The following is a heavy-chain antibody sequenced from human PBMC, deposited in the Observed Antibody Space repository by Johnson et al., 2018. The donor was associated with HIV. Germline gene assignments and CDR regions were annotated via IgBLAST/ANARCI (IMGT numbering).Heavy chain of an antibody. V-gene: IGHV3-53*01. CDR1: GFTVSSNY. Sequence: VQLVESGGGLIQPGGSLRLSCAASGFTVSSNYMTWVRQAPGKGLEWVSVIYSGSTIYYADSVKGRFSISRDNAKNSLYLQVNSLSAEDTAVYYCAREREDRRGWLLAPGAVDIWGQGTMVTVSP. CDR3: AREREDRRGWLLAPGAVDI. J-gene: IGHJ3*02. D-gene: IGHD6-19*01. CDR2: IYSGSTI.